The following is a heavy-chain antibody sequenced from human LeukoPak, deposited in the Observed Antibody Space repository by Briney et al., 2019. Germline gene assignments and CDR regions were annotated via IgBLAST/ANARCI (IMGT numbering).Heavy chain of an antibody. D-gene: IGHD3-22*01. CDR1: GGSFSGYY. J-gene: IGHJ4*02. V-gene: IGHV4-34*01. CDR2: INHSGST. Sequence: SETLSLTCAVYGGSFSGYYWSWIRQPPGKGLEWIGEINHSGSTNYNPSLKSRVTISVDTSKNQFSLKLSSVTAADTAVYYRAREVGYYYDSSGSVPRDYWGQGTLVTVSS. CDR3: AREVGYYYDSSGSVPRDY.